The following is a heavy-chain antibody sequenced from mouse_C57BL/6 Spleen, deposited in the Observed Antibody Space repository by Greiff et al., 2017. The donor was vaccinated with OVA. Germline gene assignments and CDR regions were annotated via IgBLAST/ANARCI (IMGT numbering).Heavy chain of an antibody. CDR1: GYTFTDYY. J-gene: IGHJ4*01. D-gene: IGHD2-2*01. V-gene: IGHV1-84*01. CDR2: IYPGSGNT. CDR3: AREGVYGYDHYYAMDY. Sequence: QVQLQQSGPELVKPGASVKISCKASGYTFTDYYINWVKQRPGQGLEWIGWIYPGSGNTKYNEKFKGKATLTVDTSSSTAYMQLSSLTSEDSAVYFCAREGVYGYDHYYAMDYWGQGTSVTVSS.